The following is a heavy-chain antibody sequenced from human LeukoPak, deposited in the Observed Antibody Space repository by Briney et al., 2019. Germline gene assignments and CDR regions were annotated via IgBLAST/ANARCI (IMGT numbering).Heavy chain of an antibody. Sequence: PSQTLSLTCTVSGGSISSGGYYWSWIRQHPGKGLEWIGYIYYSGSTYYNPSLESRVTISVDTSKNQFSLKLSSVTAADTAVYYCARDSPVTGFDPWGQGTLVTVSS. CDR2: IYYSGST. CDR1: GGSISSGGYY. J-gene: IGHJ5*02. D-gene: IGHD2-21*02. V-gene: IGHV4-31*03. CDR3: ARDSPVTGFDP.